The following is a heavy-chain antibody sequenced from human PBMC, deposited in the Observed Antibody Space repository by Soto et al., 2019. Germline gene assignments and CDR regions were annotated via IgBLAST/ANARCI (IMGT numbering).Heavy chain of an antibody. CDR2: ISGSGATA. Sequence: EVQLLESGEGLVQPGGSLRLSCAASGFTFRRHGMSWFRQAPGKGLEWGSAISGSGATALYADSVKGRSTISRDNSKNTLHRQMDSTRAEDTAIYYCAKDRQGISVVVPAAFDCWGQGTLVTVSS. CDR3: AKDRQGISVVVPAAFDC. V-gene: IGHV3-23*01. J-gene: IGHJ4*02. D-gene: IGHD2-15*01. CDR1: GFTFRRHG.